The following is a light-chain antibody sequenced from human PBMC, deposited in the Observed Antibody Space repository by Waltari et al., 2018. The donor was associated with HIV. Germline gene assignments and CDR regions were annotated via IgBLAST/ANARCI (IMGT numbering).Light chain of an antibody. V-gene: IGKV4-1*01. Sequence: DIVMTQSPDSLAVSLGERVTISCRSSRTVFYKSNSQNYLAWYQTKPGQPPMVRFYWSSTRSAGGPDRFSGIGSGTDFSLTISCLQAEEVALYYCQQYYSLPTTFGGGTKVEVK. CDR1: RTVFYKSNSQNY. J-gene: IGKJ4*01. CDR2: WSS. CDR3: QQYYSLPTT.